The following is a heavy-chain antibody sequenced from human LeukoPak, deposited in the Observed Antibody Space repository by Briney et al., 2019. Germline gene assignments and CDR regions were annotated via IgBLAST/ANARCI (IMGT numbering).Heavy chain of an antibody. CDR1: GYTFTSYG. J-gene: IGHJ4*02. CDR3: ARGGVDIVATMGIFDY. V-gene: IGHV1-18*01. D-gene: IGHD5-12*01. Sequence: VASVKVSCKASGYTFTSYGISWVRQAPGQGLEWMGWISPSNGDTKYVQKFQGRITMTTDTSTSTVYMELKSLRSDDTAVYYCARGGVDIVATMGIFDYWGQGTLVTVSS. CDR2: ISPSNGDT.